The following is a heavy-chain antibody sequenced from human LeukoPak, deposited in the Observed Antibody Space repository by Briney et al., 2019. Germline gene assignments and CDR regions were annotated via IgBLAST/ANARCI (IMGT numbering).Heavy chain of an antibody. CDR3: ARDPYYDFWSDHGTEAFDF. J-gene: IGHJ3*01. CDR1: GFTFSNYN. D-gene: IGHD3-3*01. V-gene: IGHV3-21*01. Sequence: PGGSLRLSCVASGFTFSNYNMNWVRQAPGKGLEWVSSISGSGTYIYYADSLKGRFTISRDNAKNSLYLQMNSLGAEDTAVYYCARDPYYDFWSDHGTEAFDFWGQGTMVTVSS. CDR2: ISGSGTYI.